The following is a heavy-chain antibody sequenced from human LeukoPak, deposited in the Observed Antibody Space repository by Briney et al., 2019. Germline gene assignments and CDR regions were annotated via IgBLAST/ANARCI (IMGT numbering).Heavy chain of an antibody. CDR2: ISSSSSHI. D-gene: IGHD3-10*01. J-gene: IGHJ4*02. CDR3: AKDSNSITMARGVPPHDFDY. CDR1: GFTFSSYS. V-gene: IGHV3-21*04. Sequence: PGGSLRLSCAASGFTFSSYSMNWVRQAPGKGLEWVSSISSSSSHIYYADSVKGRFTISRDNAKNSLYLQMNSLRAEDTAVYYCAKDSNSITMARGVPPHDFDYWGQGTLVTVSS.